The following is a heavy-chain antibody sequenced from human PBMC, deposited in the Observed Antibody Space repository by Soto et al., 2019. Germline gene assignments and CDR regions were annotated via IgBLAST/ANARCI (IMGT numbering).Heavy chain of an antibody. V-gene: IGHV1-69*06. D-gene: IGHD5-18*01. CDR1: GGTFSSYA. CDR2: IIPIFGTA. Sequence: ASVKVSCKASGGTFSSYAISWVRQAPGQGLEWMGGIIPIFGTANYAQKFQGRVTITADKSTSTAYMELSSLRSEDTAVYYCASGDTAMVPQTWGQGTLVTVPQ. CDR3: ASGDTAMVPQT. J-gene: IGHJ5*02.